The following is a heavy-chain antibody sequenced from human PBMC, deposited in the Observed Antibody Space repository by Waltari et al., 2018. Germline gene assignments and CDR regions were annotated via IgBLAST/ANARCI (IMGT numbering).Heavy chain of an antibody. Sequence: QVQLHQWGAGLLKPSETLSLTCAVYGGSFSGSYWSWIRQPPGKGLEWIGEIKHSGSTNYNPSLKSRVTISVDTSKNQFSLKLSSVTAADTAVYYCACLGYCPTRGYWGQGTLVTVSS. CDR1: GGSFSGSY. CDR3: ACLGYCPTRGY. V-gene: IGHV4-34*01. J-gene: IGHJ4*02. CDR2: IKHSGST. D-gene: IGHD2-15*01.